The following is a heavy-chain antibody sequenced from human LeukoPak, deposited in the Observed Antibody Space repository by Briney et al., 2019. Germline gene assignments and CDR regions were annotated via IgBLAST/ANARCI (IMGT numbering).Heavy chain of an antibody. CDR3: ARVYSSSWYGWYFDL. Sequence: SETLSLTCTVSGGSISSYYWSWIRQPPGKGLVWIGYIYYSGSTNYNPSLKSRVTISVDTSKNQFSLKLSFVTAADTAVYYCARVYSSSWYGWYFDLWGRGTLVTVSS. CDR2: IYYSGST. CDR1: GGSISSYY. D-gene: IGHD6-13*01. V-gene: IGHV4-59*08. J-gene: IGHJ2*01.